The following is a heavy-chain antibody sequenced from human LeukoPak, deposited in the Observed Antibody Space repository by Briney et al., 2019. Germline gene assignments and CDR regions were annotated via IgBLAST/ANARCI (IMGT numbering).Heavy chain of an antibody. Sequence: GGSLRLSCAASGFTFSSYAMSWVRQAPGKGLEWVSAISGSGGSTYYADSVKGRFTISRDNSKNTLYLQMNSLRAEDTAVYYCASFYSSSSGPFDYWGQGTLVTVSS. CDR3: ASFYSSSSGPFDY. J-gene: IGHJ4*02. CDR2: ISGSGGST. CDR1: GFTFSSYA. D-gene: IGHD6-6*01. V-gene: IGHV3-23*01.